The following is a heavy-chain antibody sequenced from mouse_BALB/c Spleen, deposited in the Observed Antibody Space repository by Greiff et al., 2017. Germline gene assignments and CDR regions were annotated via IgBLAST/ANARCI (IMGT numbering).Heavy chain of an antibody. V-gene: IGHV1-80*01. Sequence: QVHVKQSGAELVRPGSSVKISCKASGYAFSSYWMNWVKQRPGQGLEWIGQIYPGDGDTNYNGKFKGKATLTADKSSSTAYMQLSSLTSEDSAVYFCAREGLAMITTRAMDYWGQGTSVTVSS. J-gene: IGHJ4*01. D-gene: IGHD2-4*01. CDR1: GYAFSSYW. CDR3: AREGLAMITTRAMDY. CDR2: IYPGDGDT.